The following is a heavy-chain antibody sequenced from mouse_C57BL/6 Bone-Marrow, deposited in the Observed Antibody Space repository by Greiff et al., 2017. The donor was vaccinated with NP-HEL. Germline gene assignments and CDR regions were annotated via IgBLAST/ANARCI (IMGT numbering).Heavy chain of an antibody. CDR1: GFSLTSYG. J-gene: IGHJ4*01. CDR3: AGIHYPYYYAMDY. V-gene: IGHV2-2*01. D-gene: IGHD1-2*01. CDR2: IWSGGST. Sequence: QVQLKQSGPGLVQPSQSLSITCTVSGFSLTSYGVHWVRQSPGKGLEWLGVIWSGGSTDYNAAFISRLSISNDNSKSQVFFKMNSLQADDTAIYYCAGIHYPYYYAMDYWGQGTSVTVSS.